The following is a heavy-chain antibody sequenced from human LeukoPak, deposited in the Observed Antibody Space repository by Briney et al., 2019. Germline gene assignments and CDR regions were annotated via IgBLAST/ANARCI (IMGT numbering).Heavy chain of an antibody. V-gene: IGHV3-9*03. D-gene: IGHD3-3*01. CDR3: AKVGVYDAFDI. CDR2: ISWNSGSI. Sequence: GGSLTLSCAASGFTFDDYAMHWVRQAPGKGLEWVSGISWNSGSIGYADSVKGRFTISRANAKNSLYLQMNSLRAEDMALYYCAKVGVYDAFDIWGQGTMVTVSS. CDR1: GFTFDDYA. J-gene: IGHJ3*02.